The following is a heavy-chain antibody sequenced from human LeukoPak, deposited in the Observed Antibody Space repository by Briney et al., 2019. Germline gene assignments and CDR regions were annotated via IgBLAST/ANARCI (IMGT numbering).Heavy chain of an antibody. CDR1: GGSISNYY. D-gene: IGHD1-26*01. V-gene: IGHV4-59*08. CDR2: IYYSGST. J-gene: IGHJ4*02. Sequence: SETLSLACTVSGGSISNYYWTWIRQPPGKGLEWIGYIYYSGSTYYNPSLKSRVTISLDTSKNQFSLKLTSVTAADTAVYYCARLSGSPHPPFDYWGQGTLVTVSS. CDR3: ARLSGSPHPPFDY.